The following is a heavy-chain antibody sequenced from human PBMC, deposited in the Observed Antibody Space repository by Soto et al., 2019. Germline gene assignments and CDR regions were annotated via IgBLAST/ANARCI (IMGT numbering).Heavy chain of an antibody. CDR3: DSRCLYSYGPVP. V-gene: IGHV4-30-4*02. D-gene: IGHD5-18*01. Sequence: SETLSLTCTVSGDSISSNNNYWSWIRQPPGEGLECIGFISYSGTTSYGPSLKTRVAIALDTSKNQFSLSLSSVIVADTAVSYCDSRCLYSYGPVPWAQRTLVTVFS. CDR2: ISYSGTT. J-gene: IGHJ4*02. CDR1: GDSISSNNNY.